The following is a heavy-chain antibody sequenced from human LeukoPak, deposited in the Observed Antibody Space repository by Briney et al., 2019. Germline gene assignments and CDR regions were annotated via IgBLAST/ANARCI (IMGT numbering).Heavy chain of an antibody. J-gene: IGHJ3*02. D-gene: IGHD3-10*01. Sequence: SETLSLTCTVSGGSISSYYWSWIRQPAGKGLEWLGSIYTSGSTNYNPSLKSRVTISVDTSKNQFSLKLSSVTAADTAVYYCARLAITMVWGVILPDAFDIWGQGTMVTVSS. CDR2: IYTSGST. CDR1: GGSISSYY. V-gene: IGHV4-4*07. CDR3: ARLAITMVWGVILPDAFDI.